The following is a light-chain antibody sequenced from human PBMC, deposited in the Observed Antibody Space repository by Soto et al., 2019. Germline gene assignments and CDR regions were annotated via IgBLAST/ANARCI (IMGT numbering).Light chain of an antibody. CDR2: AAS. V-gene: IGKV1-9*01. J-gene: IGKJ4*01. CDR1: QGTTNY. CDR3: QQYYSYPLT. Sequence: DIQLTQSPSFLSASVGDRVTITCRASQGTTNYLAWYQQKPAKAPNLLIYAASTLQTGVPSRFSGSGSGTEFTLTISSLQPEDFANYYCQQYYSYPLTFGGGTRVEIK.